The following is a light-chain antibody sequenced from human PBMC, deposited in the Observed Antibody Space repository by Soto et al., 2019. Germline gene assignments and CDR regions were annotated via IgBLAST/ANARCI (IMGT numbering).Light chain of an antibody. CDR1: QSVSSN. V-gene: IGKV3-11*01. CDR2: DAS. CDR3: QRGDT. J-gene: IGKJ5*01. Sequence: EIVLTQSPATLSFSPGERATLSCRASQSVSSNLAWYQQKPGQAPRLLIYDASNRATGIPARFSGSGSGTAFTLTISSLEPEDFAVYYCQRGDTFGQGTTLEIK.